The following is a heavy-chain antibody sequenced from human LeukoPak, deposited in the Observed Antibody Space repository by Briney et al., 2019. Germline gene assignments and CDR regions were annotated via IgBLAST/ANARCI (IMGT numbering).Heavy chain of an antibody. CDR1: GYTFTNCY. CDR2: INPANGAT. D-gene: IGHD1-26*01. J-gene: IGHJ4*02. V-gene: IGHV1-46*01. CDR3: ATAPHSGTYYYFDY. Sequence: ASVKVSCKASGYTFTNCYMHWVRQAPGQGLEWMGIINPANGATSYAQKFQGRVTMTRDTSTSIVYMELNSLRSEDTAVYYCATAPHSGTYYYFDYWGQGTLVTVSS.